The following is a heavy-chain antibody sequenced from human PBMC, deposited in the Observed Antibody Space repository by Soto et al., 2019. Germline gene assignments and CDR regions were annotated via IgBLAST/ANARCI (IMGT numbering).Heavy chain of an antibody. V-gene: IGHV3-33*01. D-gene: IGHD3-16*01. J-gene: IGHJ4*02. Sequence: ESGGGVVQPGRSLRLSCAASGFTFSSYGMHWVRQAPGKGLEWVAVIWYDGSNKYYADSVKGRFTISRDNSKNTLYLQMNSLRAEDTAVYYCAREGSMITFGGVIDYWGQGTLVTVSS. CDR3: AREGSMITFGGVIDY. CDR1: GFTFSSYG. CDR2: IWYDGSNK.